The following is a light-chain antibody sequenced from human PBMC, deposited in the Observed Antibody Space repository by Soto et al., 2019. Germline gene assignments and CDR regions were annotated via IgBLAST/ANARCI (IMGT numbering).Light chain of an antibody. J-gene: IGKJ3*01. Sequence: EIVMTQSPATLSVSPGDRATLSCRANESVSSNVAWYQQKAGQAPRLLSYGASTRATGIPARFSVSGSGTEFTLTISSLQSEDFAVYFCQQYHDWPLTFGPGTKVEIK. V-gene: IGKV3-15*01. CDR1: ESVSSN. CDR3: QQYHDWPLT. CDR2: GAS.